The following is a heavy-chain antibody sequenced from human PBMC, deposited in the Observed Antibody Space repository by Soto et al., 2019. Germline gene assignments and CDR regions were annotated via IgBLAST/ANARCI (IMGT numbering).Heavy chain of an antibody. Sequence: EVQLLESGGGLVQPGGSLRLSCAASGFTFSSYAMKWVRQAPGKGLEWVSLIGESGTPTYYADSVKGRFTVSRDNSGNTLFLEMYSLRAEDTAVYYCARYIPGVRYYGMDVWCQGTTVTVSS. D-gene: IGHD5-18*01. CDR1: GFTFSSYA. CDR2: IGESGTPT. V-gene: IGHV3-23*01. J-gene: IGHJ6*02. CDR3: ARYIPGVRYYGMDV.